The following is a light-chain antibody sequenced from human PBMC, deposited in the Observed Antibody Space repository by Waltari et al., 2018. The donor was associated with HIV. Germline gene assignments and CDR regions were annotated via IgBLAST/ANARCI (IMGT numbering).Light chain of an antibody. CDR2: GAS. CDR1: QSVSSN. CDR3: QQYNNWPPEIT. J-gene: IGKJ3*01. V-gene: IGKV3-15*01. Sequence: EIVMTQSPATLSVSPGESATPSCRASQSVSSNLAWYQQKPGQAPRLLVFGASTRATGIPARFSGSGSGTEFTLTISSLQSEDFAVYYCQQYNNWPPEITFGPGTKVDIK.